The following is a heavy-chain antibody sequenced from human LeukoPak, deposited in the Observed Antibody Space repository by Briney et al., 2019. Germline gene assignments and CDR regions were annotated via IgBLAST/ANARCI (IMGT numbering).Heavy chain of an antibody. J-gene: IGHJ4*02. Sequence: PSETLSLTCAVYGVSFSGYYWSWIRQPPGKGLEWIGEINHSGSTNYNPSLKSRVTISVDTSKNQFSLKLSSVTAAGTAVYYCARGRSYYYGSGILFDYWGQGTLVTVSS. D-gene: IGHD3-10*01. V-gene: IGHV4-34*01. CDR2: INHSGST. CDR1: GVSFSGYY. CDR3: ARGRSYYYGSGILFDY.